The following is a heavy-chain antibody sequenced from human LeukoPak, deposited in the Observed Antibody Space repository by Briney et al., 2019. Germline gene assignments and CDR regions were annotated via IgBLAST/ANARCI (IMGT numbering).Heavy chain of an antibody. CDR3: ARDSGEVPDY. CDR1: GYTFTSYY. J-gene: IGHJ4*02. V-gene: IGHV1-2*02. D-gene: IGHD3-10*01. CDR2: INPNNGGT. Sequence: ASVKVSCKAAGYTFTSYYVHWVRQAPGQGLEWMGWINPNNGGTKYAQNFQGRVTMTRDTSISTAYMESDRLRFDDTAVYYCARDSGEVPDYWGQGALVTVSS.